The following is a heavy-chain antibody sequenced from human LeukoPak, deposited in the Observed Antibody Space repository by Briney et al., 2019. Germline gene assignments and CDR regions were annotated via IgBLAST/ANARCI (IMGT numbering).Heavy chain of an antibody. CDR2: IYYTGST. D-gene: IGHD1-7*01. CDR1: GGSINSYY. CDR3: ARDRTGTTSGYFDY. V-gene: IGHV4-59*01. J-gene: IGHJ4*02. Sequence: PSETLSLTCTVSGGSINSYYWSWIRQPPGKALEWIGYIYYTGSTYYNPSLKSRVTISVDTSKNQFSLKLSSVTAADTAVYYCARDRTGTTSGYFDYWGQGTLVTVSS.